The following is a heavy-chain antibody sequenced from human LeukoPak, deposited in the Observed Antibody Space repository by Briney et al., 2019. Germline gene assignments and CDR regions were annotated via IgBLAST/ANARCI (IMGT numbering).Heavy chain of an antibody. CDR1: GFTFSSYA. Sequence: GGSLRLSCAASGFTFSSYAMHWVRQAPGKGLEWEAMISYDGSNKYYADSVKGRFAISRDNSKNTLYLQMNSLRVEDTAVFYCARGYSTSWTGYWGQGTLVTVSS. CDR3: ARGYSTSWTGY. V-gene: IGHV3-30*09. J-gene: IGHJ4*02. CDR2: ISYDGSNK. D-gene: IGHD6-13*01.